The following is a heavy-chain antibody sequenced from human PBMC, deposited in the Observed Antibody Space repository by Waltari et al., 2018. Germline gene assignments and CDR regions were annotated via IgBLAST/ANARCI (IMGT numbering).Heavy chain of an antibody. CDR2: IYYSGST. V-gene: IGHV4-59*01. J-gene: IGHJ4*02. CDR1: GGSISSYY. Sequence: QVQLQESGPGLVKPSETLSLTCTVSGGSISSYYWSWIRQPPGKGLEWIGYIYYSGSTNYNPSLKSRVTISVDTSKNQFSLKLSSVTAADTAVYYCARGPVYCSSTSCYPDYWGQGTLVTVSS. D-gene: IGHD2-2*01. CDR3: ARGPVYCSSTSCYPDY.